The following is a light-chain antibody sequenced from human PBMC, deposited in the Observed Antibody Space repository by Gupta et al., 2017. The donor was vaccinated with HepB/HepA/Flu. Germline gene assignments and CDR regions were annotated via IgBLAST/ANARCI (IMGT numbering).Light chain of an antibody. J-gene: IGLJ3*02. Sequence: SSELTQDPAVSVALGQTGRITCQGDSLRSYYASWYEQKPGQAQVHVMYGNKNRPSGIPDRFSGSSSGITASLTITGAQAEDEADYYCNSRDSSGNPWVFGGGTKLTVL. CDR3: NSRDSSGNPWV. V-gene: IGLV3-19*01. CDR2: GNK. CDR1: SLRSYY.